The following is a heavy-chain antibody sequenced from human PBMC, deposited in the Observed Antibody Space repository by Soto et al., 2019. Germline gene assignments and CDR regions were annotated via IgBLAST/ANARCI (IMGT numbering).Heavy chain of an antibody. J-gene: IGHJ6*02. Sequence: ASAKVSCKASGYTFTSYYMHWVRQAPGQGLEWMGIINPSGGSTSYAQKFQGRVTMTRDTSTSTVYMELSSLRSEDTAVYYCARASSVPRYGMDVWGQGTTVTVSS. CDR1: GYTFTSYY. V-gene: IGHV1-46*01. CDR2: INPSGGST. CDR3: ARASSVPRYGMDV.